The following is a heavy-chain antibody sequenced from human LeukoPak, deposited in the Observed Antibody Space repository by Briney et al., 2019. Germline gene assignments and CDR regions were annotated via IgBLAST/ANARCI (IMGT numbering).Heavy chain of an antibody. D-gene: IGHD4-11*01. V-gene: IGHV4-4*02. J-gene: IGHJ4*02. CDR2: ISHSGGT. Sequence: SETLSLTCAVSGDSISSNNWWSWVRQPPGKGLEWIGEISHSGGTNYKSSLRSRVTISVDRPKNEFSLKLNSVTAADTAVYYCARATVTAEFHFDYWGQGTLVTVSS. CDR3: ARATVTAEFHFDY. CDR1: GDSISSNNW.